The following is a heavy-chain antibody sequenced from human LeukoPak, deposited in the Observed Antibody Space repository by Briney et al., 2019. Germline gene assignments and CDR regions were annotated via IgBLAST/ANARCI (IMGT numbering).Heavy chain of an antibody. J-gene: IGHJ1*01. CDR1: GFTFSSYW. V-gene: IGHV3-74*01. Sequence: GGSLRLSCAASGFTFSSYWMHWVRQAPGKGLVWVSRIKGDGNTNYADSVKGRFTISRDNAKNTVSLQMNSLRAGGTGVYYCARAPSEIGGYYPEYFRHWGQGTLVTVSS. CDR2: IKGDGNT. CDR3: ARAPSEIGGYYPEYFRH. D-gene: IGHD3-22*01.